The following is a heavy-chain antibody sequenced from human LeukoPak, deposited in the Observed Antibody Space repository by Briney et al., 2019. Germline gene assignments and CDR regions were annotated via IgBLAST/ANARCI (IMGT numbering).Heavy chain of an antibody. Sequence: GGSLRLSFAASEFVFSDYYMSWVRQAPGKGLEWVSYISSGGDTKYYADSVKGRFTISRDNAKNSLYLQMNNLRAEDTAVYHCAREMGEDYGSGTFFDLWGKGNMVTVSS. D-gene: IGHD3-10*01. CDR2: ISSGGDTK. V-gene: IGHV3-11*01. CDR1: EFVFSDYY. CDR3: AREMGEDYGSGTFFDL. J-gene: IGHJ4*02.